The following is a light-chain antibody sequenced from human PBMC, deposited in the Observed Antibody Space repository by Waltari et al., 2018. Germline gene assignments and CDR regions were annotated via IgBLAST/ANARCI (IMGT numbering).Light chain of an antibody. Sequence: QSVLTQPPSASGTPGQRVTISCSGGDSNIGQNHVYWYQHLPGTAPKLLIYRDDQRRSEVPDRFSASKSGTSASLAISVLRSEDEGDYYCATWDGNLRVFGGGTKLTVL. CDR1: DSNIGQNH. CDR3: ATWDGNLRV. V-gene: IGLV1-47*01. CDR2: RDD. J-gene: IGLJ2*01.